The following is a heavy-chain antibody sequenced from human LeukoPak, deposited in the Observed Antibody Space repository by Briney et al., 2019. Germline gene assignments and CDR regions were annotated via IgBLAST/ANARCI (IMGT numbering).Heavy chain of an antibody. V-gene: IGHV3-74*01. Sequence: GGSLRPSCAASGFTFSSYWMHWVRQAPGKGLVCVSRINPDGSYIWNADSVKGRFIISRDTAKNTVYLEMNSLRAEDTALYYCVRDLDGDPDCYFDFWGRGTLVTVSS. J-gene: IGHJ2*01. D-gene: IGHD4-17*01. CDR3: VRDLDGDPDCYFDF. CDR2: INPDGSYI. CDR1: GFTFSSYW.